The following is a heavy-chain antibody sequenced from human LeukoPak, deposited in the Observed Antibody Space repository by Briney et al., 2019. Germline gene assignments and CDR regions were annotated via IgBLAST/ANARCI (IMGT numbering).Heavy chain of an antibody. V-gene: IGHV3-33*08. D-gene: IGHD4-23*01. CDR1: GFALSSHW. CDR2: IWYDGSDQ. CDR3: ARSGNGGMDV. J-gene: IGHJ6*02. Sequence: GGSLRLSCAASGFALSSHWMSWVRQAPGQGLEWVAVIWYDGSDQFYADSVKGRFTISRDNSRNTLYLQMTSLRAEDTAVYYCARSGNGGMDVWGQGTTVTVSS.